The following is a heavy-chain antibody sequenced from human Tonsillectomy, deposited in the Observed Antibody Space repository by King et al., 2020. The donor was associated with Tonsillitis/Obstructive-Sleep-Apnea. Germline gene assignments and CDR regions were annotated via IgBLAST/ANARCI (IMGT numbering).Heavy chain of an antibody. Sequence: QLVQSGSELKKPGASVKVSCKASGYTFTSYAMNWVRQAPGQGLEWMGWINTNTGNPTYAQGFTGRFVFSLDTSVSTAYLQISSLKAEDTAVYYFARTSSTSCCNWFDPWGQGTLVTVSS. CDR3: ARTSSTSCCNWFDP. J-gene: IGHJ5*02. CDR2: INTNTGNP. D-gene: IGHD2-2*01. V-gene: IGHV7-4-1*02. CDR1: GYTFTSYA.